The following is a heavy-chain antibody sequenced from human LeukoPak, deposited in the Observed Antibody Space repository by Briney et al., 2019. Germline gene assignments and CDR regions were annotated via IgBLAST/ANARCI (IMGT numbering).Heavy chain of an antibody. CDR2: KYYSGST. CDR3: ARGRSYGFDFDS. CDR1: GVYINTCCYY. V-gene: IGHV4-61*01. J-gene: IGHJ4*02. D-gene: IGHD5-18*01. Sequence: SETLSLTCDVSGVYINTCCYYWTWIRQPPGKGLEWVGYKYYSGSTRYNSSLRSRLTISLDTSKNQFSLRLTSVTAADTAVYYCARGRSYGFDFDSWGPGTLVIVSS.